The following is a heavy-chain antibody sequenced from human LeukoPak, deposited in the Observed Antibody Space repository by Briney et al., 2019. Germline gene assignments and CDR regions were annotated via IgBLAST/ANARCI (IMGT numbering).Heavy chain of an antibody. J-gene: IGHJ5*02. CDR2: IYYSGST. V-gene: IGHV4-59*11. CDR3: ARGEWTFGP. Sequence: PSETLSLTCTVSGGSISSHYWSWTRQPPGKGLEWIGYIYYSGSTKYNPSLKSRVTISLDTSKNQFSLKLSSVTAADTAVYYCARGEWTFGPWGQGTLVTVSS. CDR1: GGSISSHY. D-gene: IGHD2/OR15-2a*01.